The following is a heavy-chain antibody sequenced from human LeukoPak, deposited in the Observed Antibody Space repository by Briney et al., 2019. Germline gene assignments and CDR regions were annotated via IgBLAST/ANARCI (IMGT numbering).Heavy chain of an antibody. CDR3: VRLRSGTGDFDN. CDR1: GGSISSSVYY. Sequence: SETLSLTCTVSGGSISSSVYYWGWIRQPPGKGLEWIETIDYTGDTYYNPSLKSRVTISVDSVKNQFSLKLRSVTAADTAVYYCVRLRSGTGDFDNWGQGALVTVSS. J-gene: IGHJ4*02. CDR2: IDYTGDT. V-gene: IGHV4-39*07. D-gene: IGHD7-27*01.